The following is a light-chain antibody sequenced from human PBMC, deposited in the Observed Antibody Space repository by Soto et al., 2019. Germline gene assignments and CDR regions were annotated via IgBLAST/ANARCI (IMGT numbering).Light chain of an antibody. J-gene: IGKJ4*01. V-gene: IGKV3-11*02. CDR3: QQRSNWPLT. CDR1: QSVSSY. CDR2: DAS. Sequence: EIVLTQSPATLSLSPGERATLSCRASQSVSSYLAWYQQKPGQAPRLLIYDASNRATGIPARFSGSGSGRDFTLTISSLEPEDFAVYYCQQRSNWPLTFGGGTKGEIK.